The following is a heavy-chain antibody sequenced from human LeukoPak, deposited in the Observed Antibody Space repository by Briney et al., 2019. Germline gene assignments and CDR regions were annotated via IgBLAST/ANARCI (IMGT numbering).Heavy chain of an antibody. CDR3: ARERGGASDY. D-gene: IGHD3-16*01. CDR2: ISGSGGRT. V-gene: IGHV3-23*01. Sequence: GGSLRLSCAASGFTFSSYVVSWVRQAPGKGLEWVSAISGSGGRTYYADSVKGRFTISRDNSKNTLYLQMNSLRAEDTAVYYCARERGGASDYWGQGTLVTVSS. J-gene: IGHJ4*02. CDR1: GFTFSSYV.